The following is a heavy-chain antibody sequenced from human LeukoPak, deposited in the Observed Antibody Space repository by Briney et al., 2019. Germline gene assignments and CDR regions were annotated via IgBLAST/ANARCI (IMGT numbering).Heavy chain of an antibody. J-gene: IGHJ4*02. V-gene: IGHV1-18*01. D-gene: IGHD3-9*01. CDR1: GYTFTSYG. CDR2: FRTFNGDT. CDR3: VRSVLQSFEIDY. Sequence: ASVKVSGKASGYTFTSYGISWVRQAPGQGLEWMGWFRTFNGDTNYAQNFQDRVIFTTDPSTNTAYMELRSLRSDDTAVYYCVRSVLQSFEIDYWGQGTLVTVSS.